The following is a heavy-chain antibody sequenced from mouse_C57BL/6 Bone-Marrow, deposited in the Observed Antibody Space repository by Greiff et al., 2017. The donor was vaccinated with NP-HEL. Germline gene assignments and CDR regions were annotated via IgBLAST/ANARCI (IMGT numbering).Heavy chain of an antibody. V-gene: IGHV1-72*01. CDR3: APTVVASYYFDY. D-gene: IGHD1-1*01. J-gene: IGHJ2*01. CDR1: GYTFTSYW. Sequence: QVQLQQPGAELVKPGASVKLSCKASGYTFTSYWMHWVKQRPGRGLEWIGRIDPNSGGTKYNEKFKSKATLTVDQPSSTAYMQRSSLTSEDSAVYYCAPTVVASYYFDYWGQGTTLTVSS. CDR2: IDPNSGGT.